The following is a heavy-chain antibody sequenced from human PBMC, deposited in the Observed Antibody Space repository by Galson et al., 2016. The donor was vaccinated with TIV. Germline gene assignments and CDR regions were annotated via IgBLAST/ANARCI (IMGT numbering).Heavy chain of an antibody. CDR2: INPNSGGT. CDR1: GYTFTDYY. D-gene: IGHD3-22*01. Sequence: SVKVSCKASGYTFTDYYMHWVRQAPGQGLEWVGWINPNSGGTNYAQKFQGRVTMTRDTSITTAYMELRRLTSDDTAVYYCARGVGVRPNSYDTGTYPYNYFDPWGQGTLVTVSS. J-gene: IGHJ5*02. V-gene: IGHV1-2*02. CDR3: ARGVGVRPNSYDTGTYPYNYFDP.